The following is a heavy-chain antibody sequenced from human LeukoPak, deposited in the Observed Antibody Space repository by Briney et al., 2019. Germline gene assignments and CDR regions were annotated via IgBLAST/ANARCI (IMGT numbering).Heavy chain of an antibody. V-gene: IGHV3-30-3*01. D-gene: IGHD2-2*01. CDR1: GFSFNRYA. CDR2: ISNDGSNK. CDR3: AKDLQDIVVTPGGFDP. J-gene: IGHJ5*02. Sequence: GGSLRLSCAASGFSFNRYAMHWVRQAPGKGLEWVAVISNDGSNKYYADSVKGRFTISRDNSKNTLFLQMNSLRAEDTAVYYCAKDLQDIVVTPGGFDPWGQGTLVTVSS.